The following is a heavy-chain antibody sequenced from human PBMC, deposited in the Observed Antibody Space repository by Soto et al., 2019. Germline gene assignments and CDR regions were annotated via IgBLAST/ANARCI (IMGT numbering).Heavy chain of an antibody. Sequence: QVQLQQWGAGLLKPSETLSLTCAVYGGSFSGYYWSWISQSPGKGLEWIGEINHRGSTNYNPSLRSRVTISVDTSKNQFSLKLSSVTAADPAVYYCARELAVARGAFDIWGQGTMVTVSS. CDR2: INHRGST. CDR1: GGSFSGYY. V-gene: IGHV4-34*01. CDR3: ARELAVARGAFDI. D-gene: IGHD6-19*01. J-gene: IGHJ3*02.